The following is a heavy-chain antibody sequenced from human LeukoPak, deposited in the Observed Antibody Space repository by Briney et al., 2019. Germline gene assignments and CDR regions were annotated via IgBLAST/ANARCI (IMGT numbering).Heavy chain of an antibody. CDR2: ISSSSSYI. Sequence: PGGSLRLSCAASGFTFSSYSMNWVRQAPGKGLEWVSSISSSSSYIYYADSVKGRFTISRDNAKNPLYLQMNSLRAEDTAVYYCARGVYGGDAFDIWGQGTMVTVSS. D-gene: IGHD3-16*01. CDR3: ARGVYGGDAFDI. CDR1: GFTFSSYS. V-gene: IGHV3-21*01. J-gene: IGHJ3*02.